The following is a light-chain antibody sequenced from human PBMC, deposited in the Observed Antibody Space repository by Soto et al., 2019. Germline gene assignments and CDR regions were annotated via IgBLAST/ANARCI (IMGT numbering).Light chain of an antibody. Sequence: DVPMTQSPSSLSASVGDRVTIACRASQPSGNYLNWYQQKPGEAPKVLIFAASSLRSGVPSRFSGSGYGTDFTLTINNLHPEDSATYYCQQTHAVPLTFGQGTRL. CDR1: QPSGNY. V-gene: IGKV1-39*01. CDR3: QQTHAVPLT. J-gene: IGKJ5*01. CDR2: AAS.